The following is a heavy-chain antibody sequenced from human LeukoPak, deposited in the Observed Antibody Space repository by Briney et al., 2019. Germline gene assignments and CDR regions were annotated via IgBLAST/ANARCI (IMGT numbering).Heavy chain of an antibody. V-gene: IGHV3-43D*03. CDR3: AKDNMVRGSTYYFDN. J-gene: IGHJ4*02. D-gene: IGHD3-10*01. CDR1: GFTFHDNA. Sequence: GGSLRLSCAASGFTFHDNAMHWGRQAPGKGLEWVSLISWDGGSTYYASSVKVRFTISRDNSKTALYLQMTILRAEDTALYYCAKDNMVRGSTYYFDNWGQGTLVTVSS. CDR2: ISWDGGST.